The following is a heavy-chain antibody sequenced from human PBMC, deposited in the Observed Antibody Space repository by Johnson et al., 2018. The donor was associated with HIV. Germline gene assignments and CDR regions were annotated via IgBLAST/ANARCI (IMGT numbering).Heavy chain of an antibody. CDR3: ARRSGYAFDI. D-gene: IGHD1-1*01. J-gene: IGHJ3*02. V-gene: IGHV3-NL1*01. CDR2: IYSVGST. Sequence: QVQLVESGGGVVQPGGSLRLSCAASGFTFSNYGMHWVRQAPGKGLEWVSVIYSVGSTYYADSVKGRFTISRDNAKNSLSLQMNSLRVEDTAVYYCARRSGYAFDIWGQGTMVTVSS. CDR1: GFTFSNYG.